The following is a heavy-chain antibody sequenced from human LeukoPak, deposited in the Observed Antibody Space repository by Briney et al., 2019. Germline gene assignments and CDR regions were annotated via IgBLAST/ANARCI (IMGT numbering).Heavy chain of an antibody. CDR3: ARGRGITVFGVVDY. CDR1: GYTFTSYY. D-gene: IGHD3-3*01. V-gene: IGHV1-46*01. Sequence: GASVKVSCKASGYTFTSYYMHWVRQAPGQGLEWMGIINPSGGSTSYAPKFQGRVTMTRDTPTSTVYLEMSSLRSDDTAVYYCARGRGITVFGVVDYWGQGTLVTVSS. CDR2: INPSGGST. J-gene: IGHJ4*02.